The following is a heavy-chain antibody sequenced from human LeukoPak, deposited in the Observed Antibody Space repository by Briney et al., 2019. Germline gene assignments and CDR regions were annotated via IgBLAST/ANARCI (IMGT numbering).Heavy chain of an antibody. J-gene: IGHJ4*02. CDR3: AKERATTTSFDY. CDR2: IKEDGSEK. V-gene: IGHV3-7*03. Sequence: GGSLRLSCAASGFTFSRYDMHWVRQAPGKGLEWVANIKEDGSEKYYVDSVKGRFTISRDNAKNSVYLQMNSLRAEDTAVYFCAKERATTTSFDYWGQGTLVTVSS. D-gene: IGHD4-11*01. CDR1: GFTFSRYD.